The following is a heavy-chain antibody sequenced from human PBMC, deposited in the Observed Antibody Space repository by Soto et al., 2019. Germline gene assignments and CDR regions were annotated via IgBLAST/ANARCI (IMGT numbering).Heavy chain of an antibody. J-gene: IGHJ4*02. CDR2: INSDGSGR. V-gene: IGHV3-74*01. CDR1: GFTFSSAW. Sequence: GGSLRLSCAAAGFTFSSAWMHWVRQAPGKGLVWVSHINSDGSGRSYADSAKGRFSISRDNAENTLYLQMNSLRAEDTAVYYCARDAPFNYGGNSGFDYWGQGTLVTVSS. D-gene: IGHD4-17*01. CDR3: ARDAPFNYGGNSGFDY.